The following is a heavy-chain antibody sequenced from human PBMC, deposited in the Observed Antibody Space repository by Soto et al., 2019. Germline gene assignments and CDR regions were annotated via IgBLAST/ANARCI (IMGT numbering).Heavy chain of an antibody. Sequence: QLQLQESGPGLVKPSETLSLTCTVSGGSISSSSYYWGWIRQPPGKGLEWIGSIYYSGSTYYNPSLKSRVTISVDTSKNQFSLKLSSVTAADTAVYYCARHHSEYQLLNPFDYWGQGTLVTVSS. D-gene: IGHD2-2*02. CDR1: GGSISSSSYY. J-gene: IGHJ4*02. CDR2: IYYSGST. V-gene: IGHV4-39*01. CDR3: ARHHSEYQLLNPFDY.